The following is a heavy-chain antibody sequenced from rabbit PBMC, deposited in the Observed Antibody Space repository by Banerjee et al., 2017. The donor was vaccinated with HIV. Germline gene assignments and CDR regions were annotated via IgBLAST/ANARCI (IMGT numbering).Heavy chain of an antibody. D-gene: IGHD6-1*01. CDR3: ARYDTDGGVGYANL. J-gene: IGHJ4*01. CDR2: IDAGGSGNT. CDR1: GFTLSSYW. Sequence: QEQLVESGGGLVQPGGSLKLTCKASGFTLSSYWMSWVRQAPGEGLEWIACIDAGGSGNTYYASWAKGRFTISKASSTTVTLQMTSLTDADTATYFCARYDTDGGVGYANLWGPGTLVTVS. V-gene: IGHV1S45*01.